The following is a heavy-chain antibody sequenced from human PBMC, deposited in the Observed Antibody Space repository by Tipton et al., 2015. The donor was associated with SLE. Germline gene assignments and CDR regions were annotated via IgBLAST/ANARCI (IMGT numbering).Heavy chain of an antibody. CDR3: ARDGYCSSISCYPNWFDP. CDR2: ISGYNGNT. CDR1: GYTFISYG. J-gene: IGHJ5*02. D-gene: IGHD2-2*03. Sequence: QSGAEVKKPGASVRVSCKASGYTFISYGISWVRQAPGQGLEWMGWISGYNGNTNYVEKLQGRVTMTPDTSTSTAYMELRSLRSDDTAVYYCARDGYCSSISCYPNWFDPWGPGTLVTVSS. V-gene: IGHV1-18*01.